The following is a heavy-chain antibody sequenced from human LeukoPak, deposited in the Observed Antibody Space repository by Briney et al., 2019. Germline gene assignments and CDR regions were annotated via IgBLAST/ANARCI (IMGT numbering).Heavy chain of an antibody. Sequence: PARSRRPSCAPSAFTLSIYAISWVRHAPEDGLGWVSAISGSGGSKYYADSVKGRFTIYRDKSKNTLYLQMNSLRAEDTDVYYCAKEGYQLPQYYYFDYWGQGTLVTVSS. CDR1: AFTLSIYA. CDR3: AKEGYQLPQYYYFDY. J-gene: IGHJ4*02. V-gene: IGHV3-23*01. D-gene: IGHD2-2*01. CDR2: ISGSGGSK.